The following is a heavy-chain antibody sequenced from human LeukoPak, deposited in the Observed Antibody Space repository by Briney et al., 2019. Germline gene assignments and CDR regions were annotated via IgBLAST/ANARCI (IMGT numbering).Heavy chain of an antibody. J-gene: IGHJ4*02. CDR3: TRHTGYISGQYSNYEDS. D-gene: IGHD4-11*01. V-gene: IGHV4-39*01. Sequence: SETLSLTCTLSGGSITNTKYYWGWIRQPPGKGLECIGSIYYTGSTYYNPSLKSRVTISVDTSKNQFSLKLRSVTAADTALYYCTRHTGYISGQYSNYEDSWGQGTLVTVSS. CDR2: IYYTGST. CDR1: GGSITNTKYY.